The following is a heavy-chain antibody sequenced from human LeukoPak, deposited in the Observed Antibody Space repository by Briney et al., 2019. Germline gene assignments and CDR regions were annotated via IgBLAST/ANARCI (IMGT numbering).Heavy chain of an antibody. J-gene: IGHJ4*02. V-gene: IGHV4-34*01. CDR2: INHSGST. Sequence: KPSETLSLTCAVYGGSFSGYYWSWIRQPPGKGLEWIGEINHSGSTNYNPSLKSRVTISVDTSKNQFSLKLSSVTAADTAVYYCARGPPVEGYWGQGTLVTVSS. CDR1: GGSFSGYY. CDR3: ARGPPVEGY.